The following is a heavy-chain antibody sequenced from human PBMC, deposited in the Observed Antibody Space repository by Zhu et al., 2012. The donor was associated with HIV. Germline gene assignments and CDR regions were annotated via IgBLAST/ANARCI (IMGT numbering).Heavy chain of an antibody. CDR2: INHSGST. D-gene: IGHD2-15*01. CDR3: ARGGSCSGGSCYFDY. CDR1: GGSFRAYY. V-gene: IGHV4-34*01. J-gene: IGHJ4*02. Sequence: QVQLHQWGAGLLKPSETLSLTCAVYGGSFRAYYWSWIRQPPGKGLEWTGEINHSGSTNYNPSLKSRVTMSVDTSKNQFSLKLTSVTAADTAVYYCARGGSCSGGSCYFDYWGQGSLVTVSS.